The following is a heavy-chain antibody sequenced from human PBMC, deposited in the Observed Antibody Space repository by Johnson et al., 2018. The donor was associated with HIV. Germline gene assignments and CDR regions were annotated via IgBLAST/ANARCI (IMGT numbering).Heavy chain of an antibody. CDR2: ISYDGSNK. D-gene: IGHD1-26*01. J-gene: IGHJ3*02. CDR1: GFTFSSYA. Sequence: QVQLVESGGGVVQPGRSLRLSCAASGFTFSSYAMHWVRQAPGKGLEWVAVISYDGSNKYNADSVKGRFTISRDNSKKRLYLHMNSLRAEDTAVYYCARYSGSYYTIACDIWGQGTMVTVSS. V-gene: IGHV3-30-3*01. CDR3: ARYSGSYYTIACDI.